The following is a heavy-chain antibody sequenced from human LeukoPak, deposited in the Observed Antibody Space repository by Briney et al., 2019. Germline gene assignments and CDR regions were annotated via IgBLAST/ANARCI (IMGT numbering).Heavy chain of an antibody. CDR3: ARDLSGVDWFDP. Sequence: SETLSLTCSVSGGSMTSYYWSWIRQPPGKGLEWIGYIYYSGSTNYNPSLKSRVTISVDTSKNQFSLKLSSVTAADTAVYYCARDLSGVDWFDPWGQGTLVTVSS. V-gene: IGHV4-59*01. J-gene: IGHJ5*02. D-gene: IGHD1-14*01. CDR2: IYYSGST. CDR1: GGSMTSYY.